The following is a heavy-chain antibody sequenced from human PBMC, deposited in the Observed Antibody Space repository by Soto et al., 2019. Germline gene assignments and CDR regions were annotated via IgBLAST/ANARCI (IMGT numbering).Heavy chain of an antibody. CDR1: GFTFSSYS. D-gene: IGHD5-12*01. V-gene: IGHV3-48*02. CDR3: ARDIWVEMATPHAFDI. CDR2: ISSSSSTI. J-gene: IGHJ3*02. Sequence: GGSLRLSCAASGFTFSSYSMNWVHQAPGKGLEWVSYISSSSSTIYYADSVKGRFTISRDNAKNSLYLQMNSLRDEDTAVYYCARDIWVEMATPHAFDIWGQGTMVTVSS.